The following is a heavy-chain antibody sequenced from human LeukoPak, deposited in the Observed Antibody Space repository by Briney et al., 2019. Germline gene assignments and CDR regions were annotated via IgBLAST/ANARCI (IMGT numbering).Heavy chain of an antibody. CDR2: ISGSGGST. D-gene: IGHD3-3*01. V-gene: IGHV3-23*01. CDR1: GFTFSSYA. Sequence: GGSLRLSCAASGFTFSSYAMSWVRQAPGKGLEWVSAISGSGGSTYYADSVKGRFTISRGNSKNTLYLQMNSLRAEDTAVYYCAKLRFLEWLPSDYWGQGTLVTVSS. J-gene: IGHJ4*02. CDR3: AKLRFLEWLPSDY.